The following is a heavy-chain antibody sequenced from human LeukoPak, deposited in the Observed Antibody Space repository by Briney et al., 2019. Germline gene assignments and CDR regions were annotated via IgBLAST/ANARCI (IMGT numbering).Heavy chain of an antibody. D-gene: IGHD4-23*01. V-gene: IGHV4-34*01. J-gene: IGHJ3*02. CDR3: ARTTVVTSSAFDI. CDR1: GWSFSGYY. CDR2: INHRGST. Sequence: SETLSLTCAVYGWSFSGYYWSWIRQPPGKGLEWIGEINHRGSTNYNPSLKSRATISVHTSKNQFILKVNSVTAADTAVYYCARTTVVTSSAFDIWGQGTLVTVSP.